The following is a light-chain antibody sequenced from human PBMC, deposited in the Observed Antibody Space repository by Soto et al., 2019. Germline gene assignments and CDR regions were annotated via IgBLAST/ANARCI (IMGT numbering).Light chain of an antibody. CDR2: YDS. CDR3: QVWDSSSDHPYV. CDR1: NIGSKS. V-gene: IGLV3-21*04. J-gene: IGLJ1*01. Sequence: SYELTQPPSVSVAPGKTARITCGGNNIGSKSVPWYQQKPGQAPVLVIYYDSDRPSGIPERFSGSNSGNTATLTISRGEAGDEADYYCQVWDSSSDHPYVFGTGTKLTVL.